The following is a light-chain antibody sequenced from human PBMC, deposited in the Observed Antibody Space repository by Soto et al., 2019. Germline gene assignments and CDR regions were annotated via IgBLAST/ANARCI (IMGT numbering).Light chain of an antibody. CDR3: ISYAGSNNYV. J-gene: IGLJ1*01. V-gene: IGLV2-8*01. Sequence: QSALTQPPSASGSPGQSVTISCTGTSSDVGGYNYVSWYQQHPGKAPKLMIYEVSKRPSGVPDRFSGSKSVNTASLTVSGLQAEDEADYYCISYAGSNNYVFGTGTKVTVL. CDR1: SSDVGGYNY. CDR2: EVS.